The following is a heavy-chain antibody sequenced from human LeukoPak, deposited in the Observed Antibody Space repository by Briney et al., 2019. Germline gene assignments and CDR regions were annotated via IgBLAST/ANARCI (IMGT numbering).Heavy chain of an antibody. D-gene: IGHD6-13*01. Sequence: GGSLRLSCAASGFAFSTYSLNWVRQAPGKGLEWVSSISSTSVYIYYADSVKGRFTISRDNAKNLMYLQMNSLRVEDTAVYYCARVLGGAATGTVLSDYWGQGTLVTVSS. J-gene: IGHJ4*02. CDR1: GFAFSTYS. CDR2: ISSTSVYI. CDR3: ARVLGGAATGTVLSDY. V-gene: IGHV3-21*01.